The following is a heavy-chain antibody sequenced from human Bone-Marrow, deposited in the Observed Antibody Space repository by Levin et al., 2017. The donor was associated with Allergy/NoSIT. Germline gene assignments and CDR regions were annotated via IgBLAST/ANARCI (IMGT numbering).Heavy chain of an antibody. V-gene: IGHV3-33*01. CDR1: GFTFSSYG. D-gene: IGHD3-10*01. CDR3: ATTEFRGPIDY. J-gene: IGHJ4*02. Sequence: GESLKISCAASGFTFSSYGMHWVRQAPGKGLEWVAVIWYDGSNKYYADSVKGRFTISRDNSKNTLYLQMNSLRAEDTAVYYCATTEFRGPIDYWGQGTLVTVSS. CDR2: IWYDGSNK.